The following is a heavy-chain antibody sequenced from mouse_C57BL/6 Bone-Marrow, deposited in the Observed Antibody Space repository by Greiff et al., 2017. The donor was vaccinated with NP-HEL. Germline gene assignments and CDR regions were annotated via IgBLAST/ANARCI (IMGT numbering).Heavy chain of an antibody. V-gene: IGHV1-62-2*01. CDR1: GYTFTEYT. CDR2: FYTGRGSI. Sequence: QVQLQQSGAELVKPGASVKLSCKASGYTFTEYTIHWVKQRSGQGLEWIGWFYTGRGSIKYNEKFKDKATLTADKSSSTVYMELSRLTAEDSAVYFCARHEERLYEYDGRFAYWGQGTLVTVSA. J-gene: IGHJ3*01. CDR3: ARHEERLYEYDGRFAY. D-gene: IGHD2-4*01.